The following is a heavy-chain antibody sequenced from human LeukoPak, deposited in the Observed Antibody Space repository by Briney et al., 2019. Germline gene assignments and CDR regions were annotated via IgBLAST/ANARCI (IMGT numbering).Heavy chain of an antibody. Sequence: GGSLRLSCAASGFTFSSYGIHWVRQAPGKGLEWVAVIWYDGSNKYYADSVKGRFTISRDHSKNTLYLQMNSLRAEDTAVYYCARDEDHYFDYWGQGTLVTVSS. V-gene: IGHV3-33*01. J-gene: IGHJ4*02. CDR3: ARDEDHYFDY. CDR2: IWYDGSNK. CDR1: GFTFSSYG.